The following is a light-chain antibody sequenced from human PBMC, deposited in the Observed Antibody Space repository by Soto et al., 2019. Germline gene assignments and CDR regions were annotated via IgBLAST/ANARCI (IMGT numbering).Light chain of an antibody. CDR3: CSYAGSSTHVV. CDR1: SSDVGSYNL. J-gene: IGLJ2*01. V-gene: IGLV2-23*01. CDR2: EDT. Sequence: QSALTQPASVSGSPGQSITISFTGTSSDVGSYNLVSWYQHHPGKAPKLMIYEDTKRPSGVSNRFSGSKSGNTASLTISGLQAEDEADYYCCSYAGSSTHVVFAGGTKLTVL.